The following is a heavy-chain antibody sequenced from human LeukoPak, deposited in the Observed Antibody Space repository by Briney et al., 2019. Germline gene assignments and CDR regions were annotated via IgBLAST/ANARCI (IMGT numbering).Heavy chain of an antibody. CDR1: GGSISSGGYY. D-gene: IGHD2-15*01. J-gene: IGHJ4*02. CDR2: IYYSGST. CDR3: ARHHDSLLHFDY. Sequence: PSETLSLTCTVSGGSISSGGYYWSWIRQPPGKGLEWIGYIYYSGSTNYNPSLKSRVTISVDTSKNQFSLKLSSVTAADTAVYYCARHHDSLLHFDYWGQGTLVTVSS. V-gene: IGHV4-61*08.